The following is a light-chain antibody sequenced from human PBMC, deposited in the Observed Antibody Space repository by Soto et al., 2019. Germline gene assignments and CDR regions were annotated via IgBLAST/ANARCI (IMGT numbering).Light chain of an antibody. CDR1: QNIGSN. CDR2: GAT. V-gene: IGKV3-15*01. CDR3: QQYNHWAYT. J-gene: IGKJ2*01. Sequence: EIVMTQSPATLSVSPGERATLSCRASQNIGSNLGWYQQKPGQAPRLLIHGATTRATGIPARFSGSGSGTEFTLTISSLQSEDIAFYYCQQYNHWAYTFGQGTKLEIK.